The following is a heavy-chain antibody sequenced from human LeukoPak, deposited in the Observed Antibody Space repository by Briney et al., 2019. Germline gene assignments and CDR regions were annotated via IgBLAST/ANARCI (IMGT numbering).Heavy chain of an antibody. CDR2: ISGYNGNT. CDR1: GYTFTNYG. CDR3: ARGLQETLAWLKALSAFDI. J-gene: IGHJ3*02. D-gene: IGHD5-24*01. Sequence: ASVKVSCKASGYTFTNYGISWVRQAPGQGLEWMGWISGYNGNTNYAQKVQGRVTMTRDTSTSTGYMELRSLRSDDTAVYYCARGLQETLAWLKALSAFDIWGQGTMVTVSS. V-gene: IGHV1-18*01.